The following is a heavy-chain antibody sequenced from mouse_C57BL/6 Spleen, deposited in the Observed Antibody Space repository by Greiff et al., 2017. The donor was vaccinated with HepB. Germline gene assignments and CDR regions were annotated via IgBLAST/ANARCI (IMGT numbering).Heavy chain of an antibody. CDR3: ARRGGGYDYDPFAY. CDR1: GYTFTDYY. J-gene: IGHJ3*01. CDR2: INPNNGGT. D-gene: IGHD2-4*01. V-gene: IGHV1-26*01. Sequence: EVKLVDSGPELVKPGASVKISCKASGYTFTDYYMNWVKQSHGKSLEWIGDINPNNGGTSYNQKFKGKATLTVDKSSSTAYMELRSLTSEDSAVYYCARRGGGYDYDPFAYWGQGTLVTVSA.